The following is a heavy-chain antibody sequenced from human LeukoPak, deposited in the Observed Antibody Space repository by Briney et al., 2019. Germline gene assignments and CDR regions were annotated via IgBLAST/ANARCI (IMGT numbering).Heavy chain of an antibody. Sequence: PGGSLRLSCAASGFTFSSYAMSWVRPAPGKGLEWVSAISGSGGSTYYADSVKGRFTISRDNSKNTLYLQMNSLRAEDTAVYYCAKAASGIAVAGTIRFDPWGQGTLVTVSS. J-gene: IGHJ5*02. D-gene: IGHD6-19*01. V-gene: IGHV3-23*01. CDR3: AKAASGIAVAGTIRFDP. CDR2: ISGSGGST. CDR1: GFTFSSYA.